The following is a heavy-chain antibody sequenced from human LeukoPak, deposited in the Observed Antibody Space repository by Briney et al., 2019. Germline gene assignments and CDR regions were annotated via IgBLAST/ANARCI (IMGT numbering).Heavy chain of an antibody. CDR3: ARGARDYYDSSGYYTY. Sequence: ASVKVSCKASGYTFTGYYMHWVRQAPGQGLEWMGRINPNSGGTNYAQKFQGRVTTTRDTSISTAYMELSRLRSDDTAVYYCARGARDYYDSSGYYTYWGQGTLVTVSS. J-gene: IGHJ4*02. CDR1: GYTFTGYY. V-gene: IGHV1-2*06. CDR2: INPNSGGT. D-gene: IGHD3-22*01.